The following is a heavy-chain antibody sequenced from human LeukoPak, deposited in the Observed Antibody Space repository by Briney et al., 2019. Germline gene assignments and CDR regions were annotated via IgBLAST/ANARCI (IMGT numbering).Heavy chain of an antibody. Sequence: PSETLSLTCAVYGGSFSGYYWSWIRQPPGKGLEWIGEINHSGSTNYNPSLKSRVTISVGTSKNQFSLRLSSVTAADTAVYYCARSRPITMIVVSEVSDLDYWGQGTLVTVSS. CDR3: ARSRPITMIVVSEVSDLDY. CDR1: GGSFSGYY. V-gene: IGHV4-34*01. J-gene: IGHJ4*02. D-gene: IGHD3-22*01. CDR2: INHSGST.